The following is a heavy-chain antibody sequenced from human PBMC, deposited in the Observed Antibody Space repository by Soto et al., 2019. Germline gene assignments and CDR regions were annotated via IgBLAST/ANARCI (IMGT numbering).Heavy chain of an antibody. CDR1: GYTFNSYY. D-gene: IGHD3-22*01. CDR2: INPSGGST. Sequence: ASVKVSCKASGYTFNSYYMHWVRQAPGQGLEWMGLINPSGGSTSYAQKFQGRVTMTTDTSTSTVYMELSSLRSEDTAVYYCARPTSYYGTRAYDYAFDYWGRG. V-gene: IGHV1-46*02. J-gene: IGHJ4*02. CDR3: ARPTSYYGTRAYDYAFDY.